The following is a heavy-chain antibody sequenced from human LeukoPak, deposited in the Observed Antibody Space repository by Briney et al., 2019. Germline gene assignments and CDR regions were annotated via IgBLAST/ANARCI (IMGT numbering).Heavy chain of an antibody. J-gene: IGHJ5*02. Sequence: ASVKVSCKASGYTFTSYGISWVRQAPGQGLEWMGGINPNSGGTNYAQKFQGRVTMTRDTSISTAYMELSRLRSDDTAVYYCARDYGVTTVTTWFDPWGQGTLVTVSS. CDR1: GYTFTSYG. V-gene: IGHV1-2*02. D-gene: IGHD4-17*01. CDR2: INPNSGGT. CDR3: ARDYGVTTVTTWFDP.